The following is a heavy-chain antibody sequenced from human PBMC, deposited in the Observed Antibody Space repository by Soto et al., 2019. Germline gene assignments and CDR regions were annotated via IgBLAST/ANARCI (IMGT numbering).Heavy chain of an antibody. Sequence: SGPTLVNPTETLTLTCTVSGFSLSNARMGVSWIRQPPGKALEWLAHIFSNDEKSYSTSLKSRLTISKDTSKSQVVLTMTNMDPVDTATYYCARIHPYDFWSGYYRYYYGMDVWGQGTTVTVSS. CDR1: GFSLSNARMG. CDR3: ARIHPYDFWSGYYRYYYGMDV. CDR2: IFSNDEK. J-gene: IGHJ6*02. V-gene: IGHV2-26*01. D-gene: IGHD3-3*01.